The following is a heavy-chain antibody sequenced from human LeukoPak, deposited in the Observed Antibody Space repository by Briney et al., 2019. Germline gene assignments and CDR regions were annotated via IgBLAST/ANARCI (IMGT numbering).Heavy chain of an antibody. CDR2: ISSSSSYI. V-gene: IGHV3-21*01. D-gene: IGHD3-10*01. CDR1: GFTFSSYS. J-gene: IGHJ4*02. Sequence: GGSLRLSCAASGFTFSSYSMNWVRQARGKGLAWVSSISSSSSYIYYADSVKGRFTISRDNAKNSLYLQMNSLRAEDTAGYYCARGPITPDYYGSGSSDYWGQGTLVTVSS. CDR3: ARGPITPDYYGSGSSDY.